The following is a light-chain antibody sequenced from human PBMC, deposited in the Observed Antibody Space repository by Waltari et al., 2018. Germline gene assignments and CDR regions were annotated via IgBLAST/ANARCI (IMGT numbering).Light chain of an antibody. J-gene: IGKJ2*01. CDR1: QSISTY. Sequence: DIQMTQSPSSLSVSVGARVTITCRASQSISTYLNWYQVKPGKAPKLLISAASTLQGGVPSRFSGSGSGADFTLTISNLQPDDYATYYCQQSYSIPCAFGQGTKLEIK. CDR3: QQSYSIPCA. V-gene: IGKV1-39*01. CDR2: AAS.